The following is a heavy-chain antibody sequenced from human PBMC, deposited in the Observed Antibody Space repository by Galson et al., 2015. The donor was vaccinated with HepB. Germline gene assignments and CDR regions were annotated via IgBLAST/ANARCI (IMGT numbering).Heavy chain of an antibody. CDR3: ARGRVMDTFWHRDDWFDP. Sequence: SETLSLTCAVYGGSFSGYYWSWIRQPPGKGLEWLGEINHSGSTNYNPSLKSRVTISVDTSKNQFSLKLSSVTAADTAVYYCARGRVMDTFWHRDDWFDPWGQGTLVTVSS. J-gene: IGHJ5*02. V-gene: IGHV4-34*01. CDR1: GGSFSGYY. CDR2: INHSGST. D-gene: IGHD3-16*01.